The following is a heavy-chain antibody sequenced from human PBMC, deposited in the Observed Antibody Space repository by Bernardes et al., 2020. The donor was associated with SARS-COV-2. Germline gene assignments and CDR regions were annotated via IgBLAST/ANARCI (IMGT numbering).Heavy chain of an antibody. V-gene: IGHV3-48*01. J-gene: IGHJ3*02. D-gene: IGHD3-22*01. CDR1: GFTFSSYS. CDR2: ISSSSSTI. CDR3: ARASSGYYYVHIDAFDI. Sequence: GGSLRLSRAASGFTFSSYSMNWVRQAPGKGLEWVSYISSSSSTIYYADSVKGRFTISRDNAKNSLYLQMNSLRAEDTAVYYCARASSGYYYVHIDAFDIWGQGTMVTVSS.